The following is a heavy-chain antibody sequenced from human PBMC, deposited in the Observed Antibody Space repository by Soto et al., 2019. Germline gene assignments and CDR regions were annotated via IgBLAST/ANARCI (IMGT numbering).Heavy chain of an antibody. Sequence: QVQLQESGPGLVKPSETLSLTCTVSSDSIAGENWWSWVRQPPGLGLEWVGEVFHTGGTNYNPSLKSRVPMEVYKSKHQFSLKLISATAADTAVYYCARVFSSGSGWMYYFDFWGQGTLVSVSS. D-gene: IGHD6-19*01. V-gene: IGHV4-4*02. J-gene: IGHJ4*02. CDR1: SDSIAGENW. CDR2: VFHTGGT. CDR3: ARVFSSGSGWMYYFDF.